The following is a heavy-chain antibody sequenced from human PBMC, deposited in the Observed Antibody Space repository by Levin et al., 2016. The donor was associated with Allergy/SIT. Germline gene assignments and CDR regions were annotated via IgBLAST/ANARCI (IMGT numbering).Heavy chain of an antibody. V-gene: IGHV3-30*18. CDR1: GFTFSSYG. CDR2: ISYDGSNK. D-gene: IGHD5-12*01. Sequence: GESLKISCAASGFTFSSYGMHWVRQAPGKGLEWVAVISYDGSNKYYADSVKGRFTISRDNSKNTLYLQMNSLRAEDTAVYYCAKDFRSYGGYPLDYWGQGTLVTVSS. J-gene: IGHJ4*02. CDR3: AKDFRSYGGYPLDY.